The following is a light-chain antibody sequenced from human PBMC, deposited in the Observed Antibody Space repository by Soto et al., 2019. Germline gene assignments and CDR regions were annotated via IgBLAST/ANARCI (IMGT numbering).Light chain of an antibody. V-gene: IGKV1-9*01. CDR3: QQRNSYPIT. CDR1: QGISSY. J-gene: IGKJ5*01. Sequence: DIQLTQSPSFLSASVGDGITISCRASQGISSYLAWYQQKPGKAPKLLIHTASTLQSGVPSRFSGSGSGAEFTLTISSLQPEDFETYYCQQRNSYPITFGQGTRLEIK. CDR2: TAS.